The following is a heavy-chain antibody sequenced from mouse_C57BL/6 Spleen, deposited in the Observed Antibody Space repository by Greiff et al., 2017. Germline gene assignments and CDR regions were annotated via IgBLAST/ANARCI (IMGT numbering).Heavy chain of an antibody. CDR3: AKGNLENAMDY. Sequence: VHLVESGPGLVQPSPSLSITCTVSGFSLTSYGVHWVRQSPGKGLEWLGVIWRGGGTDYNAAFMSRLSITTDNSKSQVFFKMNSLQADDTAIYYCAKGNLENAMDYWGQGTSVTVSS. J-gene: IGHJ4*01. CDR1: GFSLTSYG. V-gene: IGHV2-5*01. CDR2: IWRGGGT.